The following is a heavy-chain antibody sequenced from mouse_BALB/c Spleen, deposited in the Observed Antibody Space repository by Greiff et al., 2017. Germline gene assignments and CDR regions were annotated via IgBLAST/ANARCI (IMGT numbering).Heavy chain of an antibody. CDR3: ARKGTTGTRAMDY. Sequence: QVQLKESGPGLVQPSQSLSITCTVSGFSLTSYGVHWVRQSPGKGLEWLGVIWSGGSTDYNAAFISRLSISKDNSKSQVFFKMNSLQANDTAIYYCARKGTTGTRAMDYWGQGTSVTVSS. J-gene: IGHJ4*01. CDR1: GFSLTSYG. V-gene: IGHV2-2*02. CDR2: IWSGGST. D-gene: IGHD4-1*02.